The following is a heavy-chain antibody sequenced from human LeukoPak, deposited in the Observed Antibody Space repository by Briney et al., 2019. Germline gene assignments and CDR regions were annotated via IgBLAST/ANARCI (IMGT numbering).Heavy chain of an antibody. J-gene: IGHJ4*02. D-gene: IGHD3-22*01. CDR2: ISSSGSTI. CDR1: GFTLRDYY. V-gene: IGHV3-11*04. CDR3: ARGYYYDSSGYASW. Sequence: KPGGSLRLSCAASGFTLRDYYMSWIRQAPGKGLEWVSYISSSGSTIYYADSVKGRFTISRDNAKNSLYLQMNSLRAEDTAVYYCARGYYYDSSGYASWWGQAPLSPVSS.